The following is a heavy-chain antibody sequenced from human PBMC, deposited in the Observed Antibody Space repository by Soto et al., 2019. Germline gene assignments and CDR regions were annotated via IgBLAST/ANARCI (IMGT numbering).Heavy chain of an antibody. CDR2: IKSKTDGGTT. Sequence: GGSLRLSCATSGFTFSSYSMNWVRQAPGKGLEWVGRIKSKTDGGTTDYAAPVKGRFTISRDDSKNTLYLQMNSLKTEDTAVYYCTTLSITIFGVLLMDVWGQGTTVTVSS. J-gene: IGHJ6*02. CDR3: TTLSITIFGVLLMDV. CDR1: GFTFSSYS. D-gene: IGHD3-3*01. V-gene: IGHV3-15*07.